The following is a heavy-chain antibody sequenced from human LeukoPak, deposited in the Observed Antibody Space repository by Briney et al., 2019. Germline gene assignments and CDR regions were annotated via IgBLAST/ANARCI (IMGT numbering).Heavy chain of an antibody. V-gene: IGHV1-58*01. J-gene: IGHJ6*02. D-gene: IGHD3-22*01. Sequence: SVKVSCKASGFTFTSSAVQWVRQARGQRLEWIGWIVVGSGNTNYAQKFQERVTIARDMSTSTAYMELSSLRSEDTAVYYCAADGGYYYDSSGYYLGYYYYGMDVWGQGTTVTVSS. CDR3: AADGGYYYDSSGYYLGYYYYGMDV. CDR1: GFTFTSSA. CDR2: IVVGSGNT.